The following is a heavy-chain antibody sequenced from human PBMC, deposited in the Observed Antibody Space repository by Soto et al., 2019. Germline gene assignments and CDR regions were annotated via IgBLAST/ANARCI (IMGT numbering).Heavy chain of an antibody. V-gene: IGHV3-30-3*01. CDR3: ARQPVEVSAFDI. CDR1: GFTFSSYA. CDR2: ISYDGSNK. Sequence: GGSLRLSCAASGFTFSSYAMHWVRQAPGKGLEWVAVISYDGSNKYYADSVKGRFTISRDNSKNTLYLQMNSLRAEDTAVYYCARQPVEVSAFDIWGQGTMVTVSS. J-gene: IGHJ3*02. D-gene: IGHD2-8*02.